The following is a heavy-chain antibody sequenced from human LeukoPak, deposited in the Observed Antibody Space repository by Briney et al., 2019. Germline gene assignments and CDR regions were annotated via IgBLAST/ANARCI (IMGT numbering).Heavy chain of an antibody. CDR1: GYTFTSYG. J-gene: IGHJ5*02. V-gene: IGHV1-18*04. CDR2: ISAYNGNT. D-gene: IGHD4-17*01. CDR3: ARDVATVTTLSWFDP. Sequence: ASVKVSCKASGYTFTSYGISWVRQAPGKGLEWMGWISAYNGNTNYAQKFQGRVTLTTDTSTSTAYMELRSLRSDDTAVYYCARDVATVTTLSWFDPWGQGTLVTVSS.